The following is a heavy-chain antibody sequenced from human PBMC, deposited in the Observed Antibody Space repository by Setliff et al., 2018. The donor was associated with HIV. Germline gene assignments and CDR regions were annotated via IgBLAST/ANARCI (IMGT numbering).Heavy chain of an antibody. J-gene: IGHJ4*02. CDR3: AKGAGFYGDYTFDH. D-gene: IGHD4-17*01. Sequence: KISETLSLTCTVSGPSINIHYWSWIRQSPGKGFEWIGYIYSTGSTNYNPSLQSRVTISMVASRNQFSLKVTSVTAADTAVYYCAKGAGFYGDYTFDHWGQGRQVTVSS. CDR1: GPSINIHY. V-gene: IGHV4-59*11. CDR2: IYSTGST.